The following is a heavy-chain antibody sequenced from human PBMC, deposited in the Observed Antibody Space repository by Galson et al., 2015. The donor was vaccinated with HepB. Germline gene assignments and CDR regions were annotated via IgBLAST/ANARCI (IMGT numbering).Heavy chain of an antibody. D-gene: IGHD2-21*02. Sequence: SVKVSCKAFGYTFTNYGVSWVRQAPGRGLEWMGWISGSNRNTNYAQQSQGRVTMTIDTATSTAYLELRGLRPDDTAVYYCARGGDYRFDYWYFDLWGRGTLVTVSS. V-gene: IGHV1-18*01. CDR1: GYTFTNYG. CDR2: ISGSNRNT. CDR3: ARGGDYRFDYWYFDL. J-gene: IGHJ2*01.